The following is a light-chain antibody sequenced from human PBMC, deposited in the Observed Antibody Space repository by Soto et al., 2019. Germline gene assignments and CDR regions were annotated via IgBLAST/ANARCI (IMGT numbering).Light chain of an antibody. V-gene: IGKV3-15*01. Sequence: PSTLSVSPGERATLSCSASQSVNSNLAWYQQKPGQAPRLLIYGASSRATGIPARFSGSGSGTESTLTITSLQSEDFAVYYCQQYNSWPRTFGQGTKV. CDR2: GAS. J-gene: IGKJ1*01. CDR1: QSVNSN. CDR3: QQYNSWPRT.